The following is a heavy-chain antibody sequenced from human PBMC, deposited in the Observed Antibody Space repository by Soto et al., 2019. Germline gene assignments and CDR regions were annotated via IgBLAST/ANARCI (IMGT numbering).Heavy chain of an antibody. J-gene: IGHJ4*02. Sequence: PSETLSLTCSVSGASIRDSGYYWGWIRQHPGKGLEWIGYIYYSGSTYCNPSLTSRVTMSLDTSNNQFSLNLKSVSVADTAVYYCARVRPYYDFWSGYSDYWGPGTLVTVSS. CDR1: GASIRDSGYY. D-gene: IGHD3-3*01. CDR2: IYYSGST. V-gene: IGHV4-31*03. CDR3: ARVRPYYDFWSGYSDY.